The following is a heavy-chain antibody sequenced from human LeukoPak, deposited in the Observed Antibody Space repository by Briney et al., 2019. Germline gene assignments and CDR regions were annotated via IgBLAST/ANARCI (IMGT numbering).Heavy chain of an antibody. CDR2: IYYNGRT. CDR1: GASISNYY. V-gene: IGHV4-59*01. CDR3: ARGADCSSTSCYGHWFDP. J-gene: IGHJ5*02. Sequence: SEALSRTCTVSGASISNYYWSWIRQPPGKGLEWIGYIYYNGRTNYNPSLKSRVTISLDTSKNQFSLKLSSVTAADTAVYYCARGADCSSTSCYGHWFDPWGQGTLVTVSS. D-gene: IGHD2-2*01.